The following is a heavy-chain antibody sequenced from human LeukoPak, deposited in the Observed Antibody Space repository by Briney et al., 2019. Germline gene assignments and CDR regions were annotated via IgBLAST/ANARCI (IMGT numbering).Heavy chain of an antibody. CDR1: GDSVSSNSAA. Sequence: SQTLSLTCALSGDSVSSNSAAWHWIRQSPSRGLEWLGRAYYRSKWYNDYAVSVKSRITINPDTSKNQFSLQLNSVTPEDTAVYYCARSRPYYGSGSYSKQYYYYYMDVWGKGTTVTISS. CDR3: ARSRPYYGSGSYSKQYYYYYMDV. D-gene: IGHD3-10*01. CDR2: AYYRSKWYN. V-gene: IGHV6-1*01. J-gene: IGHJ6*03.